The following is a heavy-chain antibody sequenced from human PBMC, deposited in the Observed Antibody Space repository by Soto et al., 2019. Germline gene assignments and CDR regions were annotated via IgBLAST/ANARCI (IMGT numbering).Heavy chain of an antibody. CDR3: ARWIAVAGTRNWFDP. CDR2: IIPIFGTA. V-gene: IGHV1-69*13. D-gene: IGHD6-19*01. CDR1: GGTFSSYA. Sequence: ASVKVSCKASGGTFSSYAISWVRQAPGQGLEWMGGIIPIFGTANYAQKFQGRVTITADESTSTAYMELSSLRSEDTAVYYCARWIAVAGTRNWFDPWGQGTLVTAPQ. J-gene: IGHJ5*02.